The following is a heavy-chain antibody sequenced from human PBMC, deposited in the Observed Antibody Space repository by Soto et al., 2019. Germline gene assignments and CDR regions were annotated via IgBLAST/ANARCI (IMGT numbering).Heavy chain of an antibody. CDR1: VGSISSYY. CDR2: IYYSGST. V-gene: IGHV4-59*01. CDR3: ARGVGCSGGSCYSRATYYYYMDV. J-gene: IGHJ6*03. D-gene: IGHD2-15*01. Sequence: SETLSLTCTVSVGSISSYYWSWIRQPPGKGLEWIGYIYYSGSTNYNPSLKSRVTISVDTSKNQFSLKLSSVTAADTAVYYCARGVGCSGGSCYSRATYYYYMDVWGKGTTVTVSS.